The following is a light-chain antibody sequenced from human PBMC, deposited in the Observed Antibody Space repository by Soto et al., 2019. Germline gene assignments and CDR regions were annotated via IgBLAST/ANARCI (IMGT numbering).Light chain of an antibody. J-gene: IGLJ1*01. V-gene: IGLV2-14*01. CDR2: EVS. Sequence: ALTQPASVSGSPGQSIAISCTGTSSDVGGYNYVSWYQQHPGKAPKLLIYEVSNRPSGVSDRFSGSKSGNTASLTISGLQAEDEADYYCSSYTSTDTYVSGTGTKVTVL. CDR3: SSYTSTDTYV. CDR1: SSDVGGYNY.